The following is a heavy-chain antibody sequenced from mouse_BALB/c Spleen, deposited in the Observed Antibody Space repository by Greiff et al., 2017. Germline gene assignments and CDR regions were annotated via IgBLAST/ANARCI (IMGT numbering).Heavy chain of an antibody. D-gene: IGHD1-1*01. CDR1: GFAFSSYD. CDR3: ARGATQGYFDV. Sequence: DVMLVESGGGLVKPGGSLKLSCAASGFAFSSYDMSWVRQTPEKRLEWVAYISSGGGSTYYPDTVKGRFTISRDNAKNTLYLQMSSLKSEDTAMYYCARGATQGYFDVWGAGTTGTVSS. J-gene: IGHJ1*01. CDR2: ISSGGGST. V-gene: IGHV5-12-1*01.